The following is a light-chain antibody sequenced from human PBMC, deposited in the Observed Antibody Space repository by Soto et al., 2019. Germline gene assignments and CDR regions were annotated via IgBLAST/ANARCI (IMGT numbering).Light chain of an antibody. CDR2: SNN. CDR1: RSSVGSNT. Sequence: PPSASGTPGQRVTISCSGSRSSVGSNTVNWYQHLPGTAPKLLIYSNNHRPSGVPDRFSASKAGASASLAISGLQSEDEGDYYCAAWDASLGGFYVFGSGTKVTVL. V-gene: IGLV1-44*01. J-gene: IGLJ1*01. CDR3: AAWDASLGGFYV.